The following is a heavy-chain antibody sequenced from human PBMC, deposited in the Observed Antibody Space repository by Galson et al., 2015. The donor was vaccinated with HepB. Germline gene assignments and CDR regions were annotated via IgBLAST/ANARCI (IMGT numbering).Heavy chain of an antibody. CDR1: GFTVSSTY. CDR3: ARGTMAARPVGLND. J-gene: IGHJ4*02. V-gene: IGHV3-53*01. Sequence: SLRLSCAVSGFTVSSTYLSWVRQAPGKGLEWVSDIYSGADTYYAAHVKGRFTISRDNTKNTLYLQMNSLRAADTAVYYCARGTMAARPVGLNDWGQGTLVTVTS. D-gene: IGHD6-6*01. CDR2: IYSGADT.